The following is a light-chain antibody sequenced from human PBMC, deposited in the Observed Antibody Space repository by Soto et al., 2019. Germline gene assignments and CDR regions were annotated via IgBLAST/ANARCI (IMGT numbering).Light chain of an antibody. V-gene: IGKV1-39*01. Sequence: DIQMTQSPSSLSASVGDRVTITCRARQSISNFLNWYQQKPGKAPNLLIYSASRLQSGVPSRFSGSGSGTDFTLTISSLQPDDVATYYCQQSYITLWTFGQGTKVEIK. CDR2: SAS. CDR3: QQSYITLWT. J-gene: IGKJ1*01. CDR1: QSISNF.